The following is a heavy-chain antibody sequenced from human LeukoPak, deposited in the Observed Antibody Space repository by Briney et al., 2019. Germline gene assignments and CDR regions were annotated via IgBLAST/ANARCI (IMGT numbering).Heavy chain of an antibody. CDR3: ARAIITMVRGVTVAAAFDI. D-gene: IGHD3-10*01. Sequence: ASVKVSCKASGGTFSSYAISWVRQAPGQGLEWMGGIIPIFGTANYAQKFQGRVTITTDESTSTAYMELSSLRSEDTAVYYCARAIITMVRGVTVAAAFDIWGQGTMVTVSS. CDR1: GGTFSSYA. CDR2: IIPIFGTA. J-gene: IGHJ3*02. V-gene: IGHV1-69*05.